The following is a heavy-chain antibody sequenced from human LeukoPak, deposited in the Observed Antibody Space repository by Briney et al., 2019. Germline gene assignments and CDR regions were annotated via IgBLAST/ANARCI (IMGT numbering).Heavy chain of an antibody. V-gene: IGHV3-21*01. CDR3: ARGDDYDILPGYANLFDY. Sequence: PGGSLRLSCAASGFTFSSYSMNWVRQAPGKGLEWVSSISSSSSYIYYADSVKGRFTISRDNAKNSLYLQMNSLRAEDTAVYYCARGDDYDILPGYANLFDYWGQGTLVTVSS. D-gene: IGHD3-9*01. CDR2: ISSSSSYI. J-gene: IGHJ4*02. CDR1: GFTFSSYS.